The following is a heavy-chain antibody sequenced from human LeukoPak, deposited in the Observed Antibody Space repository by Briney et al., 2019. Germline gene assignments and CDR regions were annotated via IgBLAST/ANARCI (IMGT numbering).Heavy chain of an antibody. CDR3: ARDPSGSYYVSYYYGMDV. Sequence: QAGGSLRLSCAASGFTFSSCWMHWVRQAPGKGLVWVSRINSDGSSTSYADSVKGRFTISRDNAKNTLYLQMNSLRAEDTAVYYCARDPSGSYYVSYYYGMDVWGQGTTVTVSS. J-gene: IGHJ6*02. CDR2: INSDGSST. D-gene: IGHD1-26*01. V-gene: IGHV3-74*01. CDR1: GFTFSSCW.